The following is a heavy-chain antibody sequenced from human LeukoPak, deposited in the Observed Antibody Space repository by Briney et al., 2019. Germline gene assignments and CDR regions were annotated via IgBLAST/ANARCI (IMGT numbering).Heavy chain of an antibody. CDR3: ARGKSEGNYYYYGMDV. Sequence: GASVKVSCKASGYTFTSYAMHWVRQAPGQRLEWMGWINAGNGSTKYSQKFQGRVTITRDTSASTAYMELSSLRSEDTAVYYCARGKSEGNYYYYGMDVWGQGTTVTVSS. CDR2: INAGNGST. CDR1: GYTFTSYA. D-gene: IGHD3-10*01. J-gene: IGHJ6*02. V-gene: IGHV1-3*01.